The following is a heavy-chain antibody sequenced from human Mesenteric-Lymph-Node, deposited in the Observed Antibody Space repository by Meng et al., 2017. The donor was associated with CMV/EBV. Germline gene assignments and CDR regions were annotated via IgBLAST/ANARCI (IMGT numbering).Heavy chain of an antibody. D-gene: IGHD3-3*01. CDR3: ARETAYDFWSAAYFDA. CDR1: GDFISTTRYY. Sequence: SETLSLTCTVSGDFISTTRYYWAWIRQPPGKGLEWIGSMYYRGNTNYNALLNSRITISMDTSNNHFFLKLSSVTAADTAVYYCARETAYDFWSAAYFDAWGRGTLVTVSS. J-gene: IGHJ4*02. CDR2: MYYRGNT. V-gene: IGHV4-39*07.